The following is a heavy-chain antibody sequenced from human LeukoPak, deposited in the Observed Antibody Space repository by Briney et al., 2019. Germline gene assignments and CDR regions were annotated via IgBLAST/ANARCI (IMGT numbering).Heavy chain of an antibody. CDR1: GFTFSSYG. V-gene: IGHV3-33*01. J-gene: IGHJ4*02. CDR3: ARGGLWFGELSSGGDY. CDR2: IWYDGSNK. D-gene: IGHD3-10*01. Sequence: GGSLRLSCAASGFTFSSYGMHWVRQAPGKGLEWVAVIWYDGSNKYYADSVKGRFTISRDNSKNTLYLQMNSLRAEDTAVYYCARGGLWFGELSSGGDYWGQGTLVTVSS.